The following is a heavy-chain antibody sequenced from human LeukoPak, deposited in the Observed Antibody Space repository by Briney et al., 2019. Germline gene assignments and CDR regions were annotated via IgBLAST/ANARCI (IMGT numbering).Heavy chain of an antibody. V-gene: IGHV3-23*01. D-gene: IGHD5-18*01. CDR3: AKDHRVNSYGWSYYFDY. J-gene: IGHJ4*02. Sequence: PGGSLRLSCAASGFTFSSYAMSWVRRAPGKGLEWVSGISGSGGSTYYADSVKGRFTISRDNSKNTLYLQMNSLRAEDTAVYYCAKDHRVNSYGWSYYFDYWGQGTLVTVSS. CDR2: ISGSGGST. CDR1: GFTFSSYA.